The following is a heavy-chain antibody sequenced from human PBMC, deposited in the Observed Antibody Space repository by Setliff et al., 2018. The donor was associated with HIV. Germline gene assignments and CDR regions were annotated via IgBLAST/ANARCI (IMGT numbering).Heavy chain of an antibody. CDR3: ARTGRSSTWWGLHYYYYMDV. V-gene: IGHV1-3*01. CDR2: INVVNGNT. CDR1: GYSFTSHT. J-gene: IGHJ6*03. Sequence: GASVKVSCKASGYSFTSHTIHWMRRAPGQGLEWMGWINVVNGNTKYSQKFQDRVTISRDTSASTGYMELSRLRSEDTAVYFCARTGRSSTWWGLHYYYYMDVWGKGTMVTVSS. D-gene: IGHD2-21*02.